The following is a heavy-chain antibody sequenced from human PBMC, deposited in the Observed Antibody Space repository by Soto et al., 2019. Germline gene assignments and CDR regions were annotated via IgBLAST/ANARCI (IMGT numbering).Heavy chain of an antibody. D-gene: IGHD1-20*01. J-gene: IGHJ4*02. CDR1: GGSVSSGSYY. Sequence: QVQLQESGPGLVKPSETLSLTCTVSGGSVSSGSYYWSWIRQPPGQGLEWIGYIYYSGSNNYNPSLKSRVTISVHTSKNQFSLQLSSVTAADTAVYYCARLYNWNYFDYWGQGTLVTVSS. CDR2: IYYSGSN. CDR3: ARLYNWNYFDY. V-gene: IGHV4-61*01.